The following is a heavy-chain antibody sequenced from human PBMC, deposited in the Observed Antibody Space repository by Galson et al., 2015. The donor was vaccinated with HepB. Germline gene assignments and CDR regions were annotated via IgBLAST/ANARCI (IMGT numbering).Heavy chain of an antibody. D-gene: IGHD6-13*01. CDR1: GYTFTSYG. Sequence: SVKVSCKASGYTFTSYGISWVRQAPGQGLEWMGWISAYNGNTNYAQKLQGRVTMTTDTSTSTAYMELRSLRSDDTAVYYCARVYSSSWYVDYYYYMDVWGKGTTVTVSS. J-gene: IGHJ6*03. CDR2: ISAYNGNT. V-gene: IGHV1-18*01. CDR3: ARVYSSSWYVDYYYYMDV.